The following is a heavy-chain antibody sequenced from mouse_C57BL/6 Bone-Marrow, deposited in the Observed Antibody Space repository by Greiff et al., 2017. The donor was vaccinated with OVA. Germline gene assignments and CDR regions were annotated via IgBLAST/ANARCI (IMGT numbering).Heavy chain of an antibody. D-gene: IGHD1-1*01. Sequence: EVQRVESGGDLVKPGGSLKLSCAASGFTFSSYGMSWVRQTPDKRLEWVATISSGGSYTYYPDSVKGRFTISRDNAKNTLYLQMSSLKSEDTAMYYCASPYYGSSYSAMDYWGQGTSVTVSS. V-gene: IGHV5-6*01. CDR1: GFTFSSYG. CDR2: ISSGGSYT. J-gene: IGHJ4*01. CDR3: ASPYYGSSYSAMDY.